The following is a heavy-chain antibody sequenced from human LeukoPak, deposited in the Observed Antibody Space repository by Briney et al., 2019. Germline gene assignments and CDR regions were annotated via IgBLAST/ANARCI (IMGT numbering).Heavy chain of an antibody. CDR3: ARHMSGRYYGSGTASYYYYYMDV. CDR1: GYSFTSYW. J-gene: IGHJ6*03. Sequence: GESLQISCKGSGYSFTSYWIGWVRQLPGKGLEWMGIIYPGDSDTRYGPSFQGQVTISADKSISTAYLQWSSLKASDTAMYYCARHMSGRYYGSGTASYYYYYMDVWGKGTTVTVSS. D-gene: IGHD3-10*01. V-gene: IGHV5-51*01. CDR2: IYPGDSDT.